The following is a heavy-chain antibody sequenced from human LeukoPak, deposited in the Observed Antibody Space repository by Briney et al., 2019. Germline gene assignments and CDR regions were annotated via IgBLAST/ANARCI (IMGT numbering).Heavy chain of an antibody. V-gene: IGHV3-23*01. J-gene: IGHJ3*02. CDR3: AKKGASGYYRDAFDI. D-gene: IGHD3-22*01. CDR2: ISGSGGST. Sequence: GGSLRLSCAASGFTFSSYSMNWVRQAPGKGLECVSAISGSGGSTYYADSVKGRFTISRDNSKNTLYLQMNSLRAEDTAVYYCAKKGASGYYRDAFDIWGQGTMVTVSS. CDR1: GFTFSSYS.